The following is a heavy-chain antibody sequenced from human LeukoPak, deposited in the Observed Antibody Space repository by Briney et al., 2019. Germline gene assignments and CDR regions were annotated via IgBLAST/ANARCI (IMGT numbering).Heavy chain of an antibody. D-gene: IGHD3-10*01. CDR3: ARPRITMVRGVIFNWFDP. Sequence: ASVKVSCKASGYTFTSYGISWVRQAPGQGLEWMGWISAYNGNTNYAQKLQGRVTMTTDTSTSTAYMELRSLRSDDTAVYYCARPRITMVRGVIFNWFDPWGQGTLVTVSS. V-gene: IGHV1-18*01. CDR1: GYTFTSYG. CDR2: ISAYNGNT. J-gene: IGHJ5*02.